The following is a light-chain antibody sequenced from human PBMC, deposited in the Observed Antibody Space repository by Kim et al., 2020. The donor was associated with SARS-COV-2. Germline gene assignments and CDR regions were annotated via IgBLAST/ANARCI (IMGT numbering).Light chain of an antibody. Sequence: SSELTQDPAVSVALGRTVRITCQGDSLRRYYASWYHQKPGQAPVLLIYSKNNRPSGIPDRFSGSSSGNTASLTITGAQAEDEADYYCNSPDSSGNHWVFGGGTQLTVL. CDR2: SKN. V-gene: IGLV3-19*01. CDR1: SLRRYY. J-gene: IGLJ2*01. CDR3: NSPDSSGNHWV.